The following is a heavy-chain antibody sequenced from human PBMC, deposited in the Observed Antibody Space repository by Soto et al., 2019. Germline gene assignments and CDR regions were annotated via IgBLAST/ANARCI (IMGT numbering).Heavy chain of an antibody. CDR1: GVSVRSYT. Sequence: PSETLSLTCIVSGVSVRSYTWSWVRQPANKGLEWIGRVFSSVSATYNPSLKSRVSISMDTPENRISLKLDSVTAADAGVYFCARDGMTTGDTWGQGTLVTVS. CDR2: VFSSVSA. V-gene: IGHV4-4*07. CDR3: ARDGMTTGDT. D-gene: IGHD2-21*02. J-gene: IGHJ4*02.